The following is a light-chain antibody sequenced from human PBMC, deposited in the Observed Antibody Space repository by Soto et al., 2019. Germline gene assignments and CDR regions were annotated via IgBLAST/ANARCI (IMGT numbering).Light chain of an antibody. CDR1: QSINNW. V-gene: IGKV1-5*01. Sequence: DIQMTQSPPTLSASVGDRVTITCRASQSINNWLAWYQQKPGKAPKILISDASSLESGVPSSFSGSGSGTEFTLTITSLQPDDFTTYFCQQYNAYPWTFGQGTKVEIK. J-gene: IGKJ1*01. CDR3: QQYNAYPWT. CDR2: DAS.